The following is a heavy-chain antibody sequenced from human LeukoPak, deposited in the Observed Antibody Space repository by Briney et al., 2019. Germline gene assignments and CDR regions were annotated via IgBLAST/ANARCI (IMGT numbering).Heavy chain of an antibody. V-gene: IGHV4-4*07. CDR1: GGSISSYY. Sequence: SETLSLTCTVSGGSISSYYWSWIRQPAGKGLEWIGRIYTSGSTNYNPSLKSRVTMSVDTSKNQFSLKLSSVTAADTAVYYRARSRLRTPYGDYDCWGQGTLVTVSS. CDR2: IYTSGST. D-gene: IGHD4-17*01. CDR3: ARSRLRTPYGDYDC. J-gene: IGHJ4*02.